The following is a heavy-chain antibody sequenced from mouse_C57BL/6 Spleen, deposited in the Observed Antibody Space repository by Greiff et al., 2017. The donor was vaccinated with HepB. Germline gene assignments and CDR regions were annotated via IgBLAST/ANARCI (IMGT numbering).Heavy chain of an antibody. CDR2: ISSGGSYT. Sequence: EVKLVESGGDLVKPGGSLKLSCAASGFTFSSYGMSWVRQTPDKRLEWVATISSGGSYTYYPDSVKGRFTISRDNAKNTLYLQMSSLKSEDTAMYYWARHEDGYWFADWGQGTLVTVSA. CDR3: ARHEDGYWFAD. V-gene: IGHV5-6*01. CDR1: GFTFSSYG. D-gene: IGHD2-3*01. J-gene: IGHJ3*01.